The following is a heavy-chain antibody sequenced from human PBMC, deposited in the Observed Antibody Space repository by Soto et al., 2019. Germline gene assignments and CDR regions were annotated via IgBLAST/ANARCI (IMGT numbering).Heavy chain of an antibody. J-gene: IGHJ5*02. V-gene: IGHV1-3*01. CDR2: INAGNGNT. CDR3: ATEPLPKHIAAPWFDP. Sequence: QVQLVQSGAEVKKPGASVKVSCKASGYTFTSYAMHWVRQAPGQRLEWMGWINAGNGNTKYSQKFQGRVTITRDTSASTAYMELSSLRSEDTAVYYGATEPLPKHIAAPWFDPWGQGTLVTVSS. D-gene: IGHD2-2*01. CDR1: GYTFTSYA.